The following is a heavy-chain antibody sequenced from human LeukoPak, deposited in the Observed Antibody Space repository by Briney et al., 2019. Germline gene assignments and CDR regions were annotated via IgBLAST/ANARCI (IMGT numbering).Heavy chain of an antibody. CDR3: VIGVGWQPDY. CDR1: RDSVSGYY. CDR2: IYKVGTN. D-gene: IGHD2-15*01. V-gene: IGHV4-59*02. J-gene: IGHJ4*02. Sequence: SESLSHTPVVLRDSVSGYYLNCVSAPPGERLEWIAHIYKVGTNNYNPFLKSRLTISADTSKNQFSWKLRSLTAADTAVFYCVIGVGWQPDYWGQGALVTVSS.